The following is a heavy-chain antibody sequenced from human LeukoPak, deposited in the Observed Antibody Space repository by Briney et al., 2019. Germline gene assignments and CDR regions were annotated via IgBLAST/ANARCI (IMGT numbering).Heavy chain of an antibody. J-gene: IGHJ4*02. V-gene: IGHV3-23*01. CDR2: LGTSDVNT. D-gene: IGHD3-10*01. CDR3: ARVGIYCDSPADH. Sequence: GGSRRLSCEGSGFTFRSSAMMWVRPAPGKGLEWVAVLGTSDVNTYHADSVKGRFAISRDNSKNTLYLHVSGLRADDTALYYCARVGIYCDSPADHWGQGTLVIVSS. CDR1: GFTFRSSA.